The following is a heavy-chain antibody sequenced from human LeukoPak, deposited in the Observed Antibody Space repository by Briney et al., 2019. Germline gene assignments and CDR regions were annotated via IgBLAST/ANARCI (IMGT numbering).Heavy chain of an antibody. CDR1: GFTFSSYG. CDR3: AKETSSSPAFDI. J-gene: IGHJ3*02. Sequence: GGSLRLSCAASGFTFSSYGMSWVRQAPGKGLEWVSAIRGSGGSTYYADSVKGRFTISRDNSKNTLYLQMSSLRAEDTAVYYCAKETSSSPAFDIWGQGTMVTVSP. CDR2: IRGSGGST. D-gene: IGHD6-6*01. V-gene: IGHV3-23*01.